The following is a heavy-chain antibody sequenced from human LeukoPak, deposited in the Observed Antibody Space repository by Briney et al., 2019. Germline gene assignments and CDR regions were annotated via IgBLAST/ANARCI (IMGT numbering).Heavy chain of an antibody. V-gene: IGHV3-53*01. J-gene: IGHJ4*02. CDR1: GFTFSNYA. CDR2: IYSGGST. CDR3: ASKNIY. Sequence: GGSLRLSCAASGFTFSNYAMSWVRQAPGKGLEWVSVIYSGGSTYYADSVKGRFTISRDNSKNTLYLQMNSLRAEDTAVYYCASKNIYWGQGTLVTVSS.